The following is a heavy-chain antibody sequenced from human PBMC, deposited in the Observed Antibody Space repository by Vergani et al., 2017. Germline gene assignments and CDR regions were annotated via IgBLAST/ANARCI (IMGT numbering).Heavy chain of an antibody. Sequence: QVQLVESGGGVVQPGRSLRLSCAASGFTFSSYGMHWVRQAPGKGLEWVAVISYDGSNKYYADSVKGRFTISRDNSKNTLYLQMNSLRAEDTAVYYCAKDYGDYAPLFDYWGQGTLVTVSS. J-gene: IGHJ4*02. CDR3: AKDYGDYAPLFDY. CDR2: ISYDGSNK. V-gene: IGHV3-30*18. CDR1: GFTFSSYG. D-gene: IGHD4-17*01.